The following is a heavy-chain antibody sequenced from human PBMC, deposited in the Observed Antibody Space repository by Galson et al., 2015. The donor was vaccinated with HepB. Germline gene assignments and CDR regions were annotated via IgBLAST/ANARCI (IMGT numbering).Heavy chain of an antibody. J-gene: IGHJ6*02. CDR2: ISGSGGST. CDR1: GFTFSSYA. D-gene: IGHD6-13*01. CDR3: AKDGARGSSSWIGYYFYGMDV. Sequence: SLRLSCAASGFTFSSYAMSWVRQAPGKGLEWVSAISGSGGSTYYADSVKGRFTISRDNSKNTLYLQMNSLRAEDTAVYYCAKDGARGSSSWIGYYFYGMDVWGQGTTVTVSS. V-gene: IGHV3-23*01.